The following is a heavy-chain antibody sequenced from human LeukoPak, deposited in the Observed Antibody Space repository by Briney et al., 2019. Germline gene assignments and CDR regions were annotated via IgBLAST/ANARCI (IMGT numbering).Heavy chain of an antibody. J-gene: IGHJ4*02. CDR2: IYSGGST. V-gene: IGHV3-53*01. CDR3: ARSLNPMVRVFDY. Sequence: PGGSLRLSCAASGFTVSSNYMSWVRQAPGKGLEWVSVIYSGGSTYYADSVKGRFTISRDNSKDTPYLQMNSLRAEDTAVYYCARSLNPMVRVFDYWGQGTLVTVSS. CDR1: GFTVSSNY. D-gene: IGHD3-10*01.